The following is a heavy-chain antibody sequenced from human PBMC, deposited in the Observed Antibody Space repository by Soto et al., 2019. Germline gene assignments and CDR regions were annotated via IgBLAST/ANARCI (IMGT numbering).Heavy chain of an antibody. J-gene: IGHJ6*02. V-gene: IGHV4-30-2*01. D-gene: IGHD3-3*01. CDR3: ARATFGAVLHLEV. CDR1: GASISTPGYT. Sequence: QVRLQESGSGLVKPSQTLSLTCAVSGASISTPGYTWSWIRQPPGKGLEWIGYIHPSGASTYNPSIKSRVTISLDASRNRISLSVGSVTAADTAVYYCARATFGAVLHLEVWGQGTTVTVSS. CDR2: IHPSGAS.